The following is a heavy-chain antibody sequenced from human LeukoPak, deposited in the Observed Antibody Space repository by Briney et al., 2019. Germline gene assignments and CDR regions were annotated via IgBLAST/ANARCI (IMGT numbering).Heavy chain of an antibody. CDR2: IYHSGST. J-gene: IGHJ4*02. V-gene: IGHV4-59*01. CDR3: ARGQWLSVFDF. Sequence: SETLSLTCSVSGGFNTHYYWSWIRQPPGKGLEWIGYIYHSGSTNYNPSLKSRVTISVDTSKNHFSLKLSSVTAADTAVYYCARGQWLSVFDFWGQGTLVTVSS. D-gene: IGHD3-22*01. CDR1: GGFNTHYY.